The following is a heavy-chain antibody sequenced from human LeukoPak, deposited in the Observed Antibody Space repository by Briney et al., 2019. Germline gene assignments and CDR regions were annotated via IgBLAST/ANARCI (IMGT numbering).Heavy chain of an antibody. D-gene: IGHD3-16*01. J-gene: IGHJ6*03. CDR2: IYYSGST. V-gene: IGHV4-59*01. Sequence: SETLSLTCTVSGGSISNKYWSWIRQPPGKGLAWIGYIYYSGSTNYNPSLKSRVTISVDTSKNQFSLKLSSVTAADTAVYYCARETSQKGAHYMDVWGKGTTVTISS. CDR1: GGSISNKY. CDR3: ARETSQKGAHYMDV.